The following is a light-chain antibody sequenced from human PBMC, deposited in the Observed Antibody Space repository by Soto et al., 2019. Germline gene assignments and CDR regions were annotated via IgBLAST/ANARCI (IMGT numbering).Light chain of an antibody. CDR1: SRDIGAYNL. Sequence: QSALTQPASVSGSPGQSITISCSGTSRDIGAYNLVSWYQQPPGKAPKLLIYEVRNRPSGISYRFSGSKSGTTASLTISGLXAEDEADYYCSSYTSSSTLYVFGTGTKVTVL. CDR3: SSYTSSSTLYV. CDR2: EVR. V-gene: IGLV2-14*01. J-gene: IGLJ1*01.